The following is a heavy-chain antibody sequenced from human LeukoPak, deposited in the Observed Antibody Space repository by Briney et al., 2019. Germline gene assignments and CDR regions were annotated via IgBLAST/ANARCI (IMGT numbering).Heavy chain of an antibody. J-gene: IGHJ6*04. CDR1: GGTFSSYA. D-gene: IGHD6-13*01. V-gene: IGHV1-69*05. Sequence: ASVKVSCKASGGTFSSYAISWVRQAPGQGLEWMGGIIPIFGTANYAQKFQGRVTITTDESTSTAYMELSSLRSEDTAVYYCARGLAAAILDVWGKGPRSPSPQ. CDR3: ARGLAAAILDV. CDR2: IIPIFGTA.